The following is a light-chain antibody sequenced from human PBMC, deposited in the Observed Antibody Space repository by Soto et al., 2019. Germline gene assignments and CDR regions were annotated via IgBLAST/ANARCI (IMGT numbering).Light chain of an antibody. J-gene: IGLJ2*01. CDR3: SSHAGSTNYVI. CDR2: EVS. Sequence: QSVLTQPASVSGSPGQSITISCTGSSSDVGGYNHVSWYQQHPGKAPKLMIYEVSNRPSGVSSRFSGSKSGNTASLTISGLQAEDEADYYCSSHAGSTNYVIFGGGTKLTVL. CDR1: SSDVGGYNH. V-gene: IGLV2-14*01.